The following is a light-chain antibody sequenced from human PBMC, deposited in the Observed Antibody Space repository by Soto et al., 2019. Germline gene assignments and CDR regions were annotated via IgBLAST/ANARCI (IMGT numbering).Light chain of an antibody. CDR1: QSVSSH. V-gene: IGKV3-11*01. CDR3: QQRRNWPPEFT. CDR2: DAS. J-gene: IGKJ3*01. Sequence: EIVLTQSPATLSLSPGERATLSCRASQSVSSHLTWYQQKPGQAPRLLIYDASNRATGIPDRFSGSGSGTDFTLTISRLEPEDFAIYYCQQRRNWPPEFTFGPGTKVDIK.